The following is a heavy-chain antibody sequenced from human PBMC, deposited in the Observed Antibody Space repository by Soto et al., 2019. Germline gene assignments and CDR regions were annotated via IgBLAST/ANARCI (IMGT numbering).Heavy chain of an antibody. CDR3: AREHYYGSGSSDY. CDR2: IIPIFGTA. D-gene: IGHD3-10*01. CDR1: GGTFSSYA. J-gene: IGHJ4*02. V-gene: IGHV1-69*13. Sequence: ASVKVSCKASGGTFSSYAISWVRQAPGQGLEWMGGIIPIFGTANYAQKFQGRVTITADESTSTAYMELSSLRSEDTAVYYCAREHYYGSGSSDYWGQGTLVTVSS.